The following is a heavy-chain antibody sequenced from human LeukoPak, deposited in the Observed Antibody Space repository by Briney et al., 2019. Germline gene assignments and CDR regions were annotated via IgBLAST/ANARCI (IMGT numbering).Heavy chain of an antibody. CDR1: GYSISSGYY. CDR3: ARPKEVDYYYYMDV. Sequence: SETLSLTCAVSGYSISSGYYWGWIRQPPGKGLEWIGSIYHSGSTYYNPSLKSRVTISVDTSKNQFSLKLSSVTAADTAVYYCARPKEVDYYYYMDVWGKGTTVTVSS. V-gene: IGHV4-38-2*01. J-gene: IGHJ6*03. CDR2: IYHSGST. D-gene: IGHD2-2*01.